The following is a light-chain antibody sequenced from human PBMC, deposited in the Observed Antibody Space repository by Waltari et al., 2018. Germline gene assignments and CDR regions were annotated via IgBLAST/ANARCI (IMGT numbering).Light chain of an antibody. V-gene: IGKV2-28*01. CDR3: MEARQTPT. Sequence: DIVMTQSPLSLSVTPGEPASISCRSSQSLLHSDGYNSLDWYLQKPGQSPQLLIYMASNRPSGVPDRVSGSGSGTEFTLKISGVEAEDVGVYYCMEARQTPTFGQGTKVEIK. CDR2: MAS. J-gene: IGKJ1*01. CDR1: QSLLHSDGYNS.